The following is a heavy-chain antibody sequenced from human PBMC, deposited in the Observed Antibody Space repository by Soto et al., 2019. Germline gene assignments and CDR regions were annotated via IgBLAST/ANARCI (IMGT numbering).Heavy chain of an antibody. CDR1: GGTFSSYT. D-gene: IGHD5-12*01. Sequence: QVQLVQSGAEVKKPGSSVTVSCKASGGTFSSYTISWVRQAPGQGLEWMGGIIPIFGTANYAQKLQARVTITADESTSTAYMELSSLRSEDTAVYYCARGNHRWLQLWYFDLWGRGTLVTVSS. CDR2: IIPIFGTA. CDR3: ARGNHRWLQLWYFDL. J-gene: IGHJ2*01. V-gene: IGHV1-69*12.